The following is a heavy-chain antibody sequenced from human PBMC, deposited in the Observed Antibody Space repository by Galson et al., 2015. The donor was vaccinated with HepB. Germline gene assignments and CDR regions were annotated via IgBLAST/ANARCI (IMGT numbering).Heavy chain of an antibody. D-gene: IGHD6-19*01. CDR3: AKDIQDSCWNYFDY. Sequence: SLRLSCKASGYSFNSYSMRWVRQAPGKGLEWVAGISGNSGSINYADSVKGRFTISRDNAKNSLYLQMNSLRTEDTAVYYCAKDIQDSCWNYFDYWGHGTLVTVSS. CDR1: GYSFNSYS. J-gene: IGHJ4*01. CDR2: ISGNSGSI. V-gene: IGHV3-9*01.